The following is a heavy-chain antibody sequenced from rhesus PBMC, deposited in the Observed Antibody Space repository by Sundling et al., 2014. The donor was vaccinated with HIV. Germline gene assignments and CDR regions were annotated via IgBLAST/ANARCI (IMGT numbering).Heavy chain of an antibody. CDR3: AREEGYCSGGVCSLYYGLDS. D-gene: IGHD2-8*01. V-gene: IGHV4-165*01. J-gene: IGHJ6*01. CDR1: GGSFSGYY. Sequence: QVQLQESGPGLVKPSETLSLTCAVSGGSFSGYYWGWIRQPPGKGLEWIGYISGSSGSTDYNPSLKSRVTISTDTSKNQFSLKLSSVTAADTAVYYCAREEGYCSGGVCSLYYGLDSWGQGVVVTVSS. CDR2: ISGSSGST.